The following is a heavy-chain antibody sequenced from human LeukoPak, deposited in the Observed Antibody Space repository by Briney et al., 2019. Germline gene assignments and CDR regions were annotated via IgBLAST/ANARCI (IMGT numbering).Heavy chain of an antibody. J-gene: IGHJ5*02. CDR3: ARDAIESYGSGSYYGLDWFDP. V-gene: IGHV3-69-1*01. D-gene: IGHD3-10*01. Sequence: GGSLRLSCAASGFTFRSYSMNWVRQAPGKGLEWVATMTSTSAIYYADSVKGRFTISRDNARNSVYLQMNSLRDEDTAVYYCARDAIESYGSGSYYGLDWFDPWGQGTLVTVSS. CDR2: MTSTSAI. CDR1: GFTFRSYS.